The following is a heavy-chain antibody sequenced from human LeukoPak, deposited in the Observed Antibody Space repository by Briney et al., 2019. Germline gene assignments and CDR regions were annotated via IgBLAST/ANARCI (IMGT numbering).Heavy chain of an antibody. CDR2: SGSGNGT. CDR3: AKRTMSAFDS. CDR1: GFTFRTYA. J-gene: IGHJ4*02. Sequence: GGSLRLSCKASGFTFRTYAMNWVRQAPGKGLEWLSGSGSGNGTYYADSAKGRFIISRDNSKNMVYLQMNSLTVEDTATYYCAKRTMSAFDSWGQGTLLIVSS. V-gene: IGHV3-23*05.